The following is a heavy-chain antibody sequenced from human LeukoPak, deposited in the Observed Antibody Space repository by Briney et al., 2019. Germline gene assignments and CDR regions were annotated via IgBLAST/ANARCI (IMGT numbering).Heavy chain of an antibody. CDR3: TRREEMATIYYYYYYMDV. J-gene: IGHJ6*03. Sequence: TGGSLRLSCAASGFTFSGSAMHWVRQASGKGLEWVGRIRSKANSYATAYAASVKGRFTISRDDSKNTAYLQMNSLKTEDTAVYYCTRREEMATIYYYYYYMDVWGKGTTVTVSS. CDR1: GFTFSGSA. CDR2: IRSKANSYAT. D-gene: IGHD5-24*01. V-gene: IGHV3-73*01.